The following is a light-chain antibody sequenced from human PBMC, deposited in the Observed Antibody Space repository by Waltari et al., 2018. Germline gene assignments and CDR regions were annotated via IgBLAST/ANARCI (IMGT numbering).Light chain of an antibody. V-gene: IGKV3-11*01. CDR3: QQRRSWPLT. Sequence: CRATQSVGTYLAWYQQRPGQSPRLLIYDASYRATGIPGRFSGSGSETDFTLTISSLQPEDFAVYYCQQRRSWPLTFGGGTRVQI. J-gene: IGKJ4*01. CDR1: QSVGTY. CDR2: DAS.